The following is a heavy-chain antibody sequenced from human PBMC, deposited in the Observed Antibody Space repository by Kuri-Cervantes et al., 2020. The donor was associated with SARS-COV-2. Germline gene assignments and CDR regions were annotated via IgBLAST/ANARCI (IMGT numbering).Heavy chain of an antibody. Sequence: GGSLRLSCAASGFTFSSYAMSWVRQAPGKGLEWVGFIRSKAYGGTTEYAASVKGRFTISRDDSKSIAYLQMNSLKTEDTAVYYCTRDDFWSGYYYYWGQGTLVTVSS. D-gene: IGHD3-3*01. V-gene: IGHV3-49*04. J-gene: IGHJ4*02. CDR3: TRDDFWSGYYYY. CDR1: GFTFSSYA. CDR2: IRSKAYGGTT.